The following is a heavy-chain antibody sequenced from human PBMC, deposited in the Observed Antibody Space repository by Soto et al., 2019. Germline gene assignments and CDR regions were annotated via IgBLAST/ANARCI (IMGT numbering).Heavy chain of an antibody. Sequence: ASVKVSCKASGYSFTDYHIHWVRQAPGQGLEWLGRINPKSGGTSTAQKFQGWVTMTTDTSISTTSMELTRLTSDDTAIYYCARGDSTDCSNGVCSFFYNHDMDVWGQGTTVTVSS. V-gene: IGHV1-2*04. CDR2: INPKSGGT. J-gene: IGHJ6*02. CDR1: GYSFTDYH. CDR3: ARGDSTDCSNGVCSFFYNHDMDV. D-gene: IGHD2-8*01.